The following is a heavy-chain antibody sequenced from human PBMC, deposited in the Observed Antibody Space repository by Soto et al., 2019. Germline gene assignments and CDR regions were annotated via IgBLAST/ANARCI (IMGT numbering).Heavy chain of an antibody. CDR1: GFTFTSSA. Sequence: SVKVSCKASGFTFTSSAVQWVRQARGQRLEWIGWIVVGSGNTNYAQKFQERVTITRDMSTSTAYMELSSLRSEDTAVYYCAADAGTYYDFWSRYLGYYYYYGMDVWG. CDR2: IVVGSGNT. V-gene: IGHV1-58*01. D-gene: IGHD3-3*01. CDR3: AADAGTYYDFWSRYLGYYYYYGMDV. J-gene: IGHJ6*02.